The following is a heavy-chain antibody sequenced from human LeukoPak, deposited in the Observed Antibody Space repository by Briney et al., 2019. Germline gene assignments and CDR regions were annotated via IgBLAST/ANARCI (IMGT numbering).Heavy chain of an antibody. CDR1: GGSISSYY. CDR3: TISAAGRDY. D-gene: IGHD6-13*01. CDR2: IYYSGST. Sequence: SETLSLTCTVSGGSISSYYWSWIRQPPGKGLEWIGYIYYSGSTNYNPSLKSRVTISVDTSKNQFSLKLSSVTAADTAVYYCTISAAGRDYWGQGTLVTVSS. J-gene: IGHJ4*02. V-gene: IGHV4-59*08.